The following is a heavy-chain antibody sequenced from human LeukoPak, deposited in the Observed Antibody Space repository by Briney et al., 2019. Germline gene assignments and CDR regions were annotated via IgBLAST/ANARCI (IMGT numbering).Heavy chain of an antibody. CDR2: ISSSSSYI. V-gene: IGHV3-21*01. CDR3: ARGGGRSWTKSTPDY. Sequence: GGCLRLSCAASVFTFSSDSMNWVREARGKGLEWFSSISSSSSYIYYADSAKARFTISRDNANNSLYLPRNSLRAEDTAVYYCARGGGRSWTKSTPDYWGQGTLVTVSS. J-gene: IGHJ4*02. CDR1: VFTFSSDS. D-gene: IGHD6-13*01.